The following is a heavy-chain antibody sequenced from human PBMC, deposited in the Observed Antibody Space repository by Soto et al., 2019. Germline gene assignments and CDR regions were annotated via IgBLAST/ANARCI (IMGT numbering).Heavy chain of an antibody. Sequence: GGSLILSCAASGFTFSSYGMHWVRQAPGKGLEWVAVISYDGSNKYYADSVKGRFTISRDNSKNTLYLQMNSLRAEDTAVYYCAKDWAVADHYFDYWGQGTLVTVSS. CDR3: AKDWAVADHYFDY. J-gene: IGHJ4*02. CDR2: ISYDGSNK. V-gene: IGHV3-30*18. CDR1: GFTFSSYG. D-gene: IGHD6-19*01.